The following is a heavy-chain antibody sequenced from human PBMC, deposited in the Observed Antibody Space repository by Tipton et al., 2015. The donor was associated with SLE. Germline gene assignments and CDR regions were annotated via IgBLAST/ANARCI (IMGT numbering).Heavy chain of an antibody. D-gene: IGHD6-19*01. Sequence: TLSLTCTVSGGSISSYYWSWIRQPPGKGLEWIGYIYYSGSANYNPSLKSRVTISVDTSKNQFSLKLSSVTAADTAVYYCASGQAVTGGNSFNNWGRATLFTVSS. CDR3: ASGQAVTGGNSFNN. J-gene: IGHJ4*02. CDR1: GGSISSYY. CDR2: IYYSGSA. V-gene: IGHV4-59*07.